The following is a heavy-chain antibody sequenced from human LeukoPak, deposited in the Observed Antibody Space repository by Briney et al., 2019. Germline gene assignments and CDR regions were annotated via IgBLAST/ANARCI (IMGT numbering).Heavy chain of an antibody. Sequence: SVKVSCKASGGTFSSYAISWVRQAPGQGLEWIGRIIPIFGTANYAQKFQGRVTITTDESTSTAYMELSSLRSEDTAVYYCARGKTYDFWSGSFDYWGQGTLVTVSS. J-gene: IGHJ4*02. D-gene: IGHD3-3*01. CDR2: IIPIFGTA. V-gene: IGHV1-69*05. CDR3: ARGKTYDFWSGSFDY. CDR1: GGTFSSYA.